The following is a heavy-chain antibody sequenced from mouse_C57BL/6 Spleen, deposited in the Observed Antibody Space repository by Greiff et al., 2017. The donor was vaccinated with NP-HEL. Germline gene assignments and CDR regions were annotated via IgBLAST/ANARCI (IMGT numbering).Heavy chain of an antibody. D-gene: IGHD1-1*01. CDR3: AREGPITTGPGY. CDR2: IYPGDGDT. V-gene: IGHV1-82*01. J-gene: IGHJ2*01. Sequence: QVQLQQSGPELVKPGASVKISCKASGYAFSSSWMNWVKQRPGKGLEWIGRIYPGDGDTNYNGKFKGKATLTADKSSSTAYMQLSSLTSEDSAVYFCAREGPITTGPGYWGQGTTLTVSS. CDR1: GYAFSSSW.